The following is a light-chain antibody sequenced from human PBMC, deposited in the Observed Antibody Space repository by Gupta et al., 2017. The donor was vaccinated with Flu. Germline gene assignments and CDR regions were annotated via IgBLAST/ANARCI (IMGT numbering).Light chain of an antibody. CDR1: QSVSSN. CDR3: QQYNNWPWT. CDR2: GAS. J-gene: IGKJ1*01. V-gene: IGKV3-15*01. Sequence: EIVMTQSPATLSVSPGERATLSCRASQSVSSNLTWYQQKPGQAPRLLIYGASTRATGIPARFSGSGSGTEFTLPIISLQSEDFAVYYCQQYNNWPWTFGQGTKVEIK.